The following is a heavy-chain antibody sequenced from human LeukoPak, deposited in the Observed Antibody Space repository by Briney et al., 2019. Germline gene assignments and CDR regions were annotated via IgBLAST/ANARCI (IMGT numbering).Heavy chain of an antibody. CDR1: GFTFSSYA. CDR3: AVEYYYDSSGYSSY. CDR2: ISGSGGST. J-gene: IGHJ4*02. V-gene: IGHV3-23*01. D-gene: IGHD3-22*01. Sequence: GGSLRLSCAASGFTFSSYAMSWVRQAPGKGLEWVSAISGSGGSTYYADSVKGRFTISRDNAKNSLYLQMNSLRAEDTAVYYCAVEYYYDSSGYSSYWGQGTLVTVSS.